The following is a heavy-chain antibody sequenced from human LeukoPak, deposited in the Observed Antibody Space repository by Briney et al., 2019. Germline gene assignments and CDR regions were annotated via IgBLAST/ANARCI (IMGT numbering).Heavy chain of an antibody. D-gene: IGHD3-10*01. CDR1: GFTVSSNY. J-gene: IGHJ4*02. V-gene: IGHV3-66*01. CDR3: ATPLLWFGELSTDY. CDR2: IYSGGST. Sequence: GGSLRLSCAASGFTVSSNYMSWVRQAPGKGLEWVSVIYSGGSTYYADSVKGRFTISRDSSKNTLYLQMNSLRAEDTAVYYCATPLLWFGELSTDYWGQGTLVTVSS.